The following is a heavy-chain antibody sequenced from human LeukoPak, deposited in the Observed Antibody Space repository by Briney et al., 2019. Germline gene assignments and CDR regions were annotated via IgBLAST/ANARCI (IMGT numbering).Heavy chain of an antibody. V-gene: IGHV3-48*02. Sequence: GGSLRLSCAASGFTFSSYSMTWVRQAPGKGREWVSYITSTSSTVYYADSVKGRFTVSRDNAKNSQYLQMNSLRDEDTAMFYCARVGDGYSVNYFDYWGQGTPVTVSS. CDR1: GFTFSSYS. CDR3: ARVGDGYSVNYFDY. D-gene: IGHD5-24*01. CDR2: ITSTSSTV. J-gene: IGHJ4*02.